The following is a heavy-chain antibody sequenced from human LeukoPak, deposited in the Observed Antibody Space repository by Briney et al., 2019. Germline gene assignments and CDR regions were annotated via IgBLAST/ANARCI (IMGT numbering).Heavy chain of an antibody. Sequence: GGSLRLSCAASGFTFSSYSMNWVRQAPGKGLEWVSYISSSSSTIYYADSVKGRFTIPRDNAKNSLYLQMNSLRDEDTAVYYCARDSVVRGVIITFDYWGQGTLVTVSS. J-gene: IGHJ4*02. CDR2: ISSSSSTI. CDR3: ARDSVVRGVIITFDY. D-gene: IGHD3-10*01. V-gene: IGHV3-48*02. CDR1: GFTFSSYS.